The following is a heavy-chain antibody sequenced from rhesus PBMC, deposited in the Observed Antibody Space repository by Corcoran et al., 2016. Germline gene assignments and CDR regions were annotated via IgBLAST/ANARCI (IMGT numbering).Heavy chain of an antibody. CDR1: GGSISDSYY. J-gene: IGHJ4*01. V-gene: IGHV4S7*01. Sequence: QVQLQESGPGLVKPSETLSLTCAVSGGSISDSYYWNWIRQPPGKGLEWMGDIYGSSGNTSYHPAHKSRVTISKDTSKNQFSRKLSSVTAADTAVYYCARVGSSGWADLYYFDYWGQGVLVTVSS. CDR3: ARVGSSGWADLYYFDY. CDR2: IYGSSGNT. D-gene: IGHD6-31*01.